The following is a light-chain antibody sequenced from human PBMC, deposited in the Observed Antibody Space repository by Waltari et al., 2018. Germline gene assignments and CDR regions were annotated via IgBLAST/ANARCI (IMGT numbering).Light chain of an antibody. V-gene: IGLV2-8*01. J-gene: IGLJ2*01. CDR3: FSYAGSNNLV. Sequence: QSALTQPPSASGSPGQSVTISCTGTSSDVGAYNYVSWDQQHPDKAPQLMVFEVSQRPSGVPDRFSGPKSGNTASLTVSGLQAEDEADYYCFSYAGSNNLVFGGGTKLTVL. CDR2: EVS. CDR1: SSDVGAYNY.